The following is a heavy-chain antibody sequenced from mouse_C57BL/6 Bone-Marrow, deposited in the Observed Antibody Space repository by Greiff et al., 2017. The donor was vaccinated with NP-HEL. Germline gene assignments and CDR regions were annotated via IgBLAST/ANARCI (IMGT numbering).Heavy chain of an antibody. V-gene: IGHV14-4*01. D-gene: IGHD2-5*01. J-gene: IGHJ1*03. CDR1: GFNIKDDY. Sequence: VQLQQSGAELVRPGASVKLSCTASGFNIKDDYMHWVKQRPEQGLEWIGWIDPENGDTEYASKFQGKATITADTSSNTAYLQLRSLTSEDTAVYYCTTPPYYSNYDWYFDVWGTGTTVTVSS. CDR2: IDPENGDT. CDR3: TTPPYYSNYDWYFDV.